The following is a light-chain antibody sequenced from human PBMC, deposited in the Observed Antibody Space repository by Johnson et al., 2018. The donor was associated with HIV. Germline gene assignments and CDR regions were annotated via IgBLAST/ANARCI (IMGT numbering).Light chain of an antibody. J-gene: IGLJ1*01. CDR2: DNN. Sequence: QSVLTQPPSVSAAPGQKVTIYCSGSRSNTGRNYVSWYRQLPGTAPKLLIYDNNKRPSGIPDRFSGSKSGTSATLGITGLPTGDEADYYCGTWDNSLSAHVFGTGSKVTVL. CDR1: RSNTGRNY. V-gene: IGLV1-51*01. CDR3: GTWDNSLSAHV.